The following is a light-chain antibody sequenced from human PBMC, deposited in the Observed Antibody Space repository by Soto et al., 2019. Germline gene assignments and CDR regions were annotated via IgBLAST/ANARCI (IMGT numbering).Light chain of an antibody. V-gene: IGLV2-8*01. J-gene: IGLJ3*02. CDR2: EVS. Sequence: QSVLTQPPSASGSPGQSVTISCTGTSSDVGGYNYVSWYQQHPGKAPKVMIYEVSKRPSGVPDRFSGSKSGNTASLTVSGLQAEDEAEYYCSSYACSNNLVFGGGTKLTVL. CDR3: SSYACSNNLV. CDR1: SSDVGGYNY.